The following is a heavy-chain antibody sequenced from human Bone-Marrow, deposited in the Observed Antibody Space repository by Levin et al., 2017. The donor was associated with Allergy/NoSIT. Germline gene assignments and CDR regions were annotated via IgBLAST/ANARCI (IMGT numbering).Heavy chain of an antibody. CDR3: VRGIAEKNDYAWGSYRPLEY. V-gene: IGHV3-33*01. D-gene: IGHD3-16*02. Sequence: GESLKISCAASGFTFSDYDMHWVRQAPGKGLEWVAVIWYDGTDKYYADSVRGRFTISRDNSRSTLYLQMSSLRVEDTAVYYCVRGIAEKNDYAWGSYRPLEYWGQGSLVTVSS. CDR1: GFTFSDYD. J-gene: IGHJ4*02. CDR2: IWYDGTDK.